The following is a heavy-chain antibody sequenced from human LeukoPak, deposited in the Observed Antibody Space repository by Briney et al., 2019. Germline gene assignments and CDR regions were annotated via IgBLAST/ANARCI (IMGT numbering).Heavy chain of an antibody. CDR2: ISSSGAST. J-gene: IGHJ4*02. V-gene: IGHV3-23*01. Sequence: GGSLRLSCVPSEFTFSTYSMTCVRHGPERGLEWVSAISSSGASTYYADSVKGRFTISRDNSKNTLYLQMNSRTAEDTAVYYCAKNPNRSGWYQDYWGQGTLVTVSS. D-gene: IGHD6-19*01. CDR3: AKNPNRSGWYQDY. CDR1: EFTFSTYS.